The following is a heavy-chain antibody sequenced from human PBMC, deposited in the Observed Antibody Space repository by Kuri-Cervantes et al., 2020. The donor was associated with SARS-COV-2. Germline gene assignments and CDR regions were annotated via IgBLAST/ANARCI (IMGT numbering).Heavy chain of an antibody. CDR1: GFTFSDYY. V-gene: IGHV3-11*06. J-gene: IGHJ6*02. Sequence: GGSLRLSCAASGFTFSDYYMSWIRQAPGKGLEWVSYISSSSSYIYYADSVKGRFTISRDNAKNSLYLQMNSLRAEDTAVYYCARDPYSSSWYRYYYGMDVWGQGTTVTVSS. CDR3: ARDPYSSSWYRYYYGMDV. CDR2: ISSSSSYI. D-gene: IGHD6-13*01.